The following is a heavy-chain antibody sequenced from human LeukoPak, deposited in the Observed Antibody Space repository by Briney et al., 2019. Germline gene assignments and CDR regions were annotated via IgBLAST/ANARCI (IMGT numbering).Heavy chain of an antibody. D-gene: IGHD1-26*01. J-gene: IGHJ3*02. V-gene: IGHV3-21*01. CDR1: GFTFSSYS. CDR2: ISSRGSAI. Sequence: PGGSLRLSCAASGFTFSSYSMNWVRQAPGKGLEWVSSISSRGSAIYYADSVKGRFTIPRDIAKTSLYLQMNSLRAEDTAIYYCARDMEPDAFDIWGQGTMVTVSS. CDR3: ARDMEPDAFDI.